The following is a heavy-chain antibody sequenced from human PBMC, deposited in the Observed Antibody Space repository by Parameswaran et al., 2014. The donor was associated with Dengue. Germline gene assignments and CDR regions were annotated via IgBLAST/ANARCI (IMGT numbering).Heavy chain of an antibody. V-gene: IGHV3-49*02. CDR3: TRKVVVIAPDDAFDI. D-gene: IGHD2-21*01. CDR2: IRSKAYGGTT. J-gene: IGHJ3*02. Sequence: WIRQPPGKGLEWVGFIRSKAYGGTTEYAASVKGRFTISRDDSKSIAYLQMNSLKTEDTAVYYCTRKVVVIAPDDAFDIWGQGTMVTVSS.